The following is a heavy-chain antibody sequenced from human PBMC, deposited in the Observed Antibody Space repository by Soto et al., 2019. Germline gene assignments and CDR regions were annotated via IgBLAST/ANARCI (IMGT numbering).Heavy chain of an antibody. D-gene: IGHD6-19*01. V-gene: IGHV3-23*01. CDR1: GFTFSNYA. J-gene: IGHJ4*02. Sequence: LRLSCTGSGFTFSNYAMSWVRQAPGKGLEWVATISGSGGSTYYADSVKGQFTISRDNSKNTLYLRMNSLRAEDTAIFFCAKDRDRYNSGWYAFDFSGQGPLVTVYS. CDR2: ISGSGGST. CDR3: AKDRDRYNSGWYAFDF.